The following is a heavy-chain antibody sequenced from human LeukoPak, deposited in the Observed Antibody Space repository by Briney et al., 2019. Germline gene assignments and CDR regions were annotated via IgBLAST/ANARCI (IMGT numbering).Heavy chain of an antibody. Sequence: PGGSLRLSCAASGFTFSSYSMNWVRQAPGKGLEWVSYISSSSSTIYYADSVKGRFTISRDNAKNSLYLQMDSLRDEDTAVYYCARDRSGVPAAPVNDYWGQGTLVTVSS. CDR1: GFTFSSYS. J-gene: IGHJ4*02. V-gene: IGHV3-48*02. D-gene: IGHD2-2*01. CDR2: ISSSSSTI. CDR3: ARDRSGVPAAPVNDY.